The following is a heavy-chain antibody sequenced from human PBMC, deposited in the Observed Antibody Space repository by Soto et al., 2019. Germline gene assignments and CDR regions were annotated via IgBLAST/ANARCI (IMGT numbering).Heavy chain of an antibody. J-gene: IGHJ4*02. CDR1: GGSISSYY. Sequence: SETLSLTCTVSGGSISSYYWSLIRQPPGKGLECIWYIYYSGSTNYNPSLKSRVTISVDTSKNQFSLKLSSVTAADTAVYYCARTRVLRYFDWPFGFDYWGQGTLVTVSS. CDR3: ARTRVLRYFDWPFGFDY. CDR2: IYYSGST. D-gene: IGHD3-9*01. V-gene: IGHV4-59*01.